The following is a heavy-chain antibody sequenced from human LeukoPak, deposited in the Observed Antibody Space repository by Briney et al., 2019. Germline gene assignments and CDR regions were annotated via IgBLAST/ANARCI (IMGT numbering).Heavy chain of an antibody. CDR2: ISGSGVST. CDR1: GFTFSSYA. CDR3: ARDRVGATHY. J-gene: IGHJ4*02. Sequence: GGSLRLSCAASGFTFSSYAMSWVRQAPGKGLEWVSAISGSGVSTFFADSVKGRFTISRDNSKNTVYLQMNSLRAEDTAVYYCARDRVGATHYWGQGTLVTVSS. D-gene: IGHD1-26*01. V-gene: IGHV3-23*01.